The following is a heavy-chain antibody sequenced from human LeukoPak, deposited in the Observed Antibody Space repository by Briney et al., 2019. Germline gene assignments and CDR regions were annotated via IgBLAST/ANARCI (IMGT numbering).Heavy chain of an antibody. V-gene: IGHV3-23*01. Sequence: GGSLRLSCAASGFTFSSYAMSWVRQAPGKGLEWVSAISGSGGSTYYADSVKGRFTISRDNAKNSVYLQMNSLRAEDTALYYCAKDSHPGSGSYYKGNFDYWGQGTLVTVSS. CDR2: ISGSGGST. CDR1: GFTFSSYA. CDR3: AKDSHPGSGSYYKGNFDY. D-gene: IGHD3-10*01. J-gene: IGHJ4*02.